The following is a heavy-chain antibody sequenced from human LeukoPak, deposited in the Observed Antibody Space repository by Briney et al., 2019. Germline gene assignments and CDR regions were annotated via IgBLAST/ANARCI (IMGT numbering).Heavy chain of an antibody. CDR1: GLTFSSHW. CDR2: ITNDGSST. D-gene: IGHD2-21*01. V-gene: IGHV3-74*01. Sequence: GGSLRLSCAASGLTFSSHWMHWVRQAPGKGLVWVSRITNDGSSTTYADSVKGRFTISRDNAKNTLYLQMDSLRGEDTAVYYCAKDPYRVIVATGNYLDPWGQGTLVTVSS. J-gene: IGHJ5*02. CDR3: AKDPYRVIVATGNYLDP.